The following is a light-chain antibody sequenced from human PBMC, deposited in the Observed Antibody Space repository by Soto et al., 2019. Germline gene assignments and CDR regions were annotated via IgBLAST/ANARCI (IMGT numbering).Light chain of an antibody. CDR1: QGISSY. J-gene: IGKJ3*01. Sequence: DIQLTQSPSFLSASVGDRVTITCRASQGISSYLAWYQQKQGKAPKLLIYAASTLQSGVPSRFRGSGSGTEFPLTFSSLQPEDFATYSCQQLNSYPLFGPGTKVDIK. V-gene: IGKV1-9*01. CDR3: QQLNSYPL. CDR2: AAS.